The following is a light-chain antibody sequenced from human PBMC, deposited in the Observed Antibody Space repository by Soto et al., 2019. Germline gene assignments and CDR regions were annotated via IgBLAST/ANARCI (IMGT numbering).Light chain of an antibody. CDR1: QSVSSY. CDR2: DAS. CDR3: QQRSNWPPGLT. J-gene: IGKJ4*01. V-gene: IGKV3-11*01. Sequence: EIVVTQSPATLSLSPGERATLSCRASQSVSSYLAWYQQKPGQAPRLLIYDASNRATGIPARFSGSGSGTDFTLTISSLEPEDFADYYCQQRSNWPPGLTFGGGTKVDIK.